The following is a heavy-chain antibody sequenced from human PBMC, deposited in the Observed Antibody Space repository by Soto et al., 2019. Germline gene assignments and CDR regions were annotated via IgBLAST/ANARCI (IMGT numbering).Heavy chain of an antibody. J-gene: IGHJ6*02. V-gene: IGHV4-30-2*06. CDR2: TYQSGSA. Sequence: SETLSLTCTVSGGSSSSGGYSWTWIRQSPGKGLEWIGYTYQSGSAYYNPSLKSRVTISVDRSKNQFSLNLTSVTAADTAVYYCARDYYGMDVWGQGTTVTVSS. CDR3: ARDYYGMDV. CDR1: GGSSSSGGYS.